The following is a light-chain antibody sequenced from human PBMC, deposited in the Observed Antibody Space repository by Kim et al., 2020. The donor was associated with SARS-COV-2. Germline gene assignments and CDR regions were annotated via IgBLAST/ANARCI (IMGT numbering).Light chain of an antibody. CDR1: QGLSNP. J-gene: IGKJ2*01. V-gene: IGKV1-6*01. CDR2: AAS. Sequence: AVQLTQSPSSVSASVGDRVTITCRASQGLSNPLAWYQQKPGKVPKLLIYAASTLQTGVPPRFSGSESGTDFTLTISNLQPEDFATYYQLQVHNAPYTFGQGTKLEIK. CDR3: LQVHNAPYT.